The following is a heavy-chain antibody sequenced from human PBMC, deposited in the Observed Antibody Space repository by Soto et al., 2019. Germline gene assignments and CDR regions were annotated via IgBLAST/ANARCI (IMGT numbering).Heavy chain of an antibody. CDR2: INPSGGST. CDR1: GYTFTSYY. J-gene: IGHJ6*02. D-gene: IGHD3-16*01. CDR3: AKRRGLGYYYYGMDV. Sequence: ASVKVSCKASGYTFTSYYMHWVRQAPGQGLEWMGIINPSGGSTSYAQKFQGRVTMTRDTSTSTVYMELSSLRSEDTAVYYCAKRRGLGYYYYGMDVWGQGTTVTVSS. V-gene: IGHV1-46*01.